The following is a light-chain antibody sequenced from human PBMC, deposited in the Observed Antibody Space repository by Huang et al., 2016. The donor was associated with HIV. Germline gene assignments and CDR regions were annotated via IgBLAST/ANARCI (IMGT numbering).Light chain of an antibody. J-gene: IGKJ3*01. CDR3: EQYNDWPPEET. Sequence: EIVLTQSPATLSVSPGERATLSCRASQSVSSNLAWYQQKPGQAPRLLSYGASTRATGIPARFSGSGSGTEFTLTISSLQSEDFAVYYCEQYNDWPPEETFGPGTKVDMK. CDR1: QSVSSN. V-gene: IGKV3-15*01. CDR2: GAS.